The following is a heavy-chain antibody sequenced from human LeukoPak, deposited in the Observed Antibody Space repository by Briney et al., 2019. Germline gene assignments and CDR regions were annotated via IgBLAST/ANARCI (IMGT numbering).Heavy chain of an antibody. Sequence: GGSLRLSCAASGFTFSSYAMSWVRQAPGNGLEWVSAISGSGGSTYYADSVKGRFTISRDNSKNTLYLQMNSLRAEDTAVYYCAKDLGSGWPLPLGSRYGMDVWGQGTTVTVSS. V-gene: IGHV3-23*01. J-gene: IGHJ6*02. CDR3: AKDLGSGWPLPLGSRYGMDV. D-gene: IGHD6-19*01. CDR2: ISGSGGST. CDR1: GFTFSSYA.